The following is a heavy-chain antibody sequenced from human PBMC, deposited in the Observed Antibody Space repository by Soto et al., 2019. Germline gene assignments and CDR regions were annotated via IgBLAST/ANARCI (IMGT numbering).Heavy chain of an antibody. CDR2: IYSSGTT. J-gene: IGHJ3*02. CDR1: GGSIRGYY. CDR3: ARSAPTISGKLICGEVLDI. V-gene: IGHV4-59*01. Sequence: SETLSLSFSVSGGSIRGYYWSWIRQPTGKWLEWIVYIYSSGTTNYNPSLQSRVTISGDTSKKQISLNLRSVTAEDTAVYYCARSAPTISGKLICGEVLDIWRQGTKVTVSS. D-gene: IGHD3-3*01.